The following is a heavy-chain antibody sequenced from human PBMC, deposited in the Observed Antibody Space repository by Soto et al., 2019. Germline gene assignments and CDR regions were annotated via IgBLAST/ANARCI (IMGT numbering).Heavy chain of an antibody. CDR2: IYYSGST. CDR1: GGSLSSGDYY. J-gene: IGHJ4*01. CDR3: ASVRGSGWPRFDY. V-gene: IGHV4-30-4*01. Sequence: PSETLSLTCTVSGGSLSSGDYYWSWIRQPPGKGLEWIGYIYYSGSTYYNPSLKSRVTISVDTSKNQFSLKLSSVTAADTAVYYCASVRGSGWPRFDYWGHGTLVTVSS. D-gene: IGHD6-19*01.